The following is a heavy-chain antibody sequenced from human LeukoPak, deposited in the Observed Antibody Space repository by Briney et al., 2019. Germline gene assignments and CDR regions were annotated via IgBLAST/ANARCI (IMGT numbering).Heavy chain of an antibody. CDR3: ARGYSSSWGYFDY. D-gene: IGHD6-13*01. J-gene: IGHJ4*02. V-gene: IGHV4-59*08. Sequence: PSETLSLTCTVSGGSISSYYWSWIRQPPGKGLEWIGYIYYSGSTNYNPSLKSRVTISVDTSKNQFSLKPSSVTAADTAVYYCARGYSSSWGYFDYWGQGTLVTVSS. CDR2: IYYSGST. CDR1: GGSISSYY.